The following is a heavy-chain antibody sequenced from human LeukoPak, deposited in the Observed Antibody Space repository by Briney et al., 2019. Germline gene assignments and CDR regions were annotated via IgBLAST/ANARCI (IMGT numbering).Heavy chain of an antibody. D-gene: IGHD5-18*01. J-gene: IGHJ4*02. CDR1: GFTFSSYG. CDR2: IWYDGSNK. V-gene: IGHV3-33*01. Sequence: PERSLRLSCAASGFTFSSYGMHWVRQAPGKGLEWVAVIWYDGSNKYYADSVKGRFTISRDNSKNTLYLQMNSLRAEDTALYYCARATAMVTIAYWGQGTLVTVSS. CDR3: ARATAMVTIAY.